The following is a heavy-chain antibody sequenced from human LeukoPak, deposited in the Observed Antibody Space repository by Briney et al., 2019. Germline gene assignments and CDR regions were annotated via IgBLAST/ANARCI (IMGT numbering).Heavy chain of an antibody. J-gene: IGHJ4*02. CDR3: VRDLWN. D-gene: IGHD2/OR15-2a*01. V-gene: IGHV3-7*01. CDR1: GFTFSSYA. Sequence: PGGSLRLSCAASGFTFSSYAMSWVRQAPGKGLEWVANIKQDGREKYYVESVKGRFTISRDNAKNSLYLQMNSLRVEDTAVYYCVRDLWNWGQGILVTVSS. CDR2: IKQDGREK.